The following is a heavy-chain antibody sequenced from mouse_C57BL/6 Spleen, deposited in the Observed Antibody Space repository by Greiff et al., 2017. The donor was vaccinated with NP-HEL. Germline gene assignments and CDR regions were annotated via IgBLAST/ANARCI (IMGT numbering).Heavy chain of an antibody. CDR2: IYPRSGNT. CDR3: ARSGDYYGSNWYFDV. D-gene: IGHD1-1*01. CDR1: GYTFTSYG. Sequence: VQLQQSGAELARPGASVKLSCKASGYTFTSYGISWVKQRTGQGLEWIGEIYPRSGNTYYNEKFKGKATLTADKSSSTAYMELRSLTSEDSAVYFCARSGDYYGSNWYFDVWGTGSTVTVSS. J-gene: IGHJ1*03. V-gene: IGHV1-81*01.